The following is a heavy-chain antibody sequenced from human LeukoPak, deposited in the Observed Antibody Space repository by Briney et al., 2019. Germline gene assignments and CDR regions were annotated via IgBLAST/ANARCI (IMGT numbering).Heavy chain of an antibody. D-gene: IGHD2-2*01. V-gene: IGHV4-34*01. CDR2: INHSGST. CDR3: ARDATTTWAFDI. J-gene: IGHJ3*02. CDR1: GGSFSGYY. Sequence: PSETLSLTCAVYGGSFSGYYWSWIRQPPGKGLEWIGDINHSGSTNYNPSLKSRVTISVDTSKNQFSLKLSSVTAADTAVYYCARDATTTWAFDIWGQGTMVTVSS.